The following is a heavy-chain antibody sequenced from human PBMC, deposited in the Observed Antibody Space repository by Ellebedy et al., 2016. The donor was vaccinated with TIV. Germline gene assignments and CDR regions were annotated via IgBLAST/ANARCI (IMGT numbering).Heavy chain of an antibody. J-gene: IGHJ4*02. D-gene: IGHD6-13*01. CDR3: AKDLSWAAAGALGL. CDR2: ILYSGLR. Sequence: MPSETLSLTCTVSGDSVTSGSHYWTWIRQPPGKGLESIGYILYSGLRNYNPSLKSRYTISLDTSKNHLSLRLAAVTAADTAVYFCAKDLSWAAAGALGLWGQGHLVTVSS. V-gene: IGHV4-61*03. CDR1: GDSVTSGSHY.